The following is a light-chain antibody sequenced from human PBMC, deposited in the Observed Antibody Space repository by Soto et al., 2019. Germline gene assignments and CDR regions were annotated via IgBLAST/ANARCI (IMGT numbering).Light chain of an antibody. Sequence: DVQMTQSPSSLSASVGDRVTITCRASQGISNSLAWYQQRPGRVPKLLIYGASNLQSEVPSRFSGSGSGTDFTLTISSLQPEDVATYYCHKYDSAARTVGQGTKVDLK. V-gene: IGKV1-27*01. CDR1: QGISNS. J-gene: IGKJ1*01. CDR2: GAS. CDR3: HKYDSAART.